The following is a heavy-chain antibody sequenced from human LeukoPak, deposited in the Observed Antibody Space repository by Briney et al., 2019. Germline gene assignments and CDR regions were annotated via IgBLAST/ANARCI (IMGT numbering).Heavy chain of an antibody. CDR3: ARRSGVAVAGAFDY. Sequence: GGSLRLSCAASGFTFSNYGLSWVRQAPGKGLEWVSGITGSGGSTYYADSVKGRFTISRDNSKNTLYLQMNSLRAEDTAVYSCARRSGVAVAGAFDYWGQGTLVTVSS. J-gene: IGHJ4*02. CDR2: ITGSGGST. CDR1: GFTFSNYG. D-gene: IGHD6-19*01. V-gene: IGHV3-23*01.